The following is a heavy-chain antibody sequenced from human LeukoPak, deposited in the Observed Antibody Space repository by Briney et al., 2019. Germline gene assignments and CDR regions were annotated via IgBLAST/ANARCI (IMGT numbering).Heavy chain of an antibody. J-gene: IGHJ4*02. D-gene: IGHD7-27*01. CDR1: AFTFDDYA. V-gene: IGHV3-9*01. CDR2: ISWNSGSI. CDR3: AKEGEAGFLGMDYFDY. Sequence: GGSLRLSCAASAFTFDDYAMHWVRQAPGKGLEWVSGISWNSGSIGYADSVKGRFTISRDNAKNSLYLQMNSLRAEDTALYYCAKEGEAGFLGMDYFDYWGQGTLVTVSS.